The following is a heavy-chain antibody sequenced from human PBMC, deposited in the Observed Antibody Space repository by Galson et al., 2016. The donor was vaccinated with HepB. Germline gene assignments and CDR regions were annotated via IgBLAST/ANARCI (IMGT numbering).Heavy chain of an antibody. V-gene: IGHV1-8*01. Sequence: SVKVSCKASGYTFTNYDMNWVRQATGQGLEWMGWMNPNSGTTGYAHTVKGRVTMTRDNCINTAYMELSSLRSEDTAVYFWARGGVSGNPAWREGEYWGQGSLVTVSS. D-gene: IGHD3-16*01. CDR2: MNPNSGTT. CDR1: GYTFTNYD. J-gene: IGHJ4*02. CDR3: ARGGVSGNPAWREGEY.